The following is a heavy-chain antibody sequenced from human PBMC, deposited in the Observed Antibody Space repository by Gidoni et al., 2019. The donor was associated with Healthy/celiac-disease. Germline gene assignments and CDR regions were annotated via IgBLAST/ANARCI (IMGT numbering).Heavy chain of an antibody. Sequence: EVQLVESGGGVVRPGGSLRLSCAASGFTFDVSGMSWVRQAPGTGLGWVSGINWNGGSTRYADSVKGRFTISRDNAKNSLYLQMNNLRAEDTAFCYCARVIHDYGDYWFDFWGQGTLVTVSS. D-gene: IGHD4-17*01. CDR2: INWNGGST. CDR1: GFTFDVSG. J-gene: IGHJ4*02. V-gene: IGHV3-20*04. CDR3: ARVIHDYGDYWFDF.